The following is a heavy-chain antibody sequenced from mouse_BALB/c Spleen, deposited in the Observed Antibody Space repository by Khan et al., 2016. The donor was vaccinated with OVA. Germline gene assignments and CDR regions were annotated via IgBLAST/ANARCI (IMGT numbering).Heavy chain of an antibody. Sequence: VQLKQSGPGLVKPSQSLSLTCTVTGYSITSDYAWNWIRQFPGNKLEWMGFISYSGNTKYNPSLKSRSSITRDTSKNPFFLQLNSVTTEDTATYSGERVYGRDFDYGGQGTSLTVSS. D-gene: IGHD1-1*01. CDR3: ERVYGRDFDY. V-gene: IGHV3-2*02. J-gene: IGHJ2*02. CDR1: GYSITSDYA. CDR2: ISYSGNT.